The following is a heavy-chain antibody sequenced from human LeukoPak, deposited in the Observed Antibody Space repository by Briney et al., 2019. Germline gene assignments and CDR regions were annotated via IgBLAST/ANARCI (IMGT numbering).Heavy chain of an antibody. D-gene: IGHD2-2*01. CDR3: ATPYCSSLSCLDVFNM. CDR1: GVSVSDGRYY. J-gene: IGHJ3*02. Sequence: SETLSLTCNVSGVSVSDGRYYWTWIRQHPANGLEWIVYKYYSGSAKYNPSLKSRLTISIDTAKNQFSLQLSSVTAADTATYYCATPYCSSLSCLDVFNMWGQGTRVTVSS. V-gene: IGHV4-31*03. CDR2: KYYSGSA.